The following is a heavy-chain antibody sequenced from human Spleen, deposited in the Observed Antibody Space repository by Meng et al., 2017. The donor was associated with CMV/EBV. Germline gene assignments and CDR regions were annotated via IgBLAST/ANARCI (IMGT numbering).Heavy chain of an antibody. D-gene: IGHD3-10*01. CDR1: GYTFTNYY. Sequence: SVKVSCKASGYTFTNYYIHWVRQAPGQGLEWMGGIVAIFGIPKYAQKFQDRVSFTTDESTSTAYMELISLRSEDTAVYYCAGLYSNSGVNWFDPWGQGTLVTVSS. CDR3: AGLYSNSGVNWFDP. J-gene: IGHJ5*02. V-gene: IGHV1-69*05. CDR2: IVAIFGIP.